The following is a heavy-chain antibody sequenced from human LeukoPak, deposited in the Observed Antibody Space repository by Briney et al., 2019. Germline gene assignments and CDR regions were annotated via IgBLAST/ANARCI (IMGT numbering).Heavy chain of an antibody. V-gene: IGHV1-18*01. CDR1: GYTFTNFG. Sequence: GTSVKVSCRASGYTFTNFGITWVRQAPGQGLEWMGGISVYKGDTIYAQKLQGRVTMTTDTSTSTAYMELRSLRSDDTAVYYCARDPGYYDSSGYYYFDYWGQGTLVTVSS. D-gene: IGHD3-22*01. CDR3: ARDPGYYDSSGYYYFDY. CDR2: ISVYKGDT. J-gene: IGHJ4*02.